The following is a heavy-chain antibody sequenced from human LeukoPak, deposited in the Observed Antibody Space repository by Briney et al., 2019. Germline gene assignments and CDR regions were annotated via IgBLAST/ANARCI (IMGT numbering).Heavy chain of an antibody. V-gene: IGHV7-4-1*02. Sequence: ASVKVSCKASGYIFTSYTMNWVRQAPGQGLEWMGWINTNTGNPTYAQGFIGRFVFSLDTSVSTAYLQISSLKAEDTAVYYCARDGWERRYYYGMDVWGQGTTVTVSS. CDR2: INTNTGNP. CDR3: ARDGWERRYYYGMDV. CDR1: GYIFTSYT. J-gene: IGHJ6*02. D-gene: IGHD1-26*01.